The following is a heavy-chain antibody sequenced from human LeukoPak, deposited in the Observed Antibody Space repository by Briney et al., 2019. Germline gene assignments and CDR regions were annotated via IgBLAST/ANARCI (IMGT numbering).Heavy chain of an antibody. Sequence: ASVKVSCKASGYTFTSYYMHWVRQAPGQGLEWMGIINPSGGSTSYAQKFQGRVTMTGDTSTSTVYMELSSLRSEDTAVYYCALGGATRTFDYWGQGTLVTVSS. CDR1: GYTFTSYY. CDR3: ALGGATRTFDY. J-gene: IGHJ4*02. CDR2: INPSGGST. D-gene: IGHD1-26*01. V-gene: IGHV1-46*01.